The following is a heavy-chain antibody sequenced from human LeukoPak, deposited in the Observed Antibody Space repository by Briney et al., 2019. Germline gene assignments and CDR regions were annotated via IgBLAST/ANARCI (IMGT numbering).Heavy chain of an antibody. Sequence: PGGSLRLSCAASGLTVSNNYMSWVRQAPGKGLDWVSVIYSGGSTYYADSVKGRFTISRDNSKNTLYLQMNILRAEDTAVYYCARDLQPNRYFDYWGQGTMVTVSS. CDR3: ARDLQPNRYFDY. J-gene: IGHJ4*02. CDR1: GLTVSNNY. D-gene: IGHD4-11*01. CDR2: IYSGGST. V-gene: IGHV3-66*02.